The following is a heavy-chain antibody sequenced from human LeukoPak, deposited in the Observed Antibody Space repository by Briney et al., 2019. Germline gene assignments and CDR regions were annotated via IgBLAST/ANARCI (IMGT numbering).Heavy chain of an antibody. CDR3: AGELILTSYSAFDY. CDR2: IKQDGSEK. D-gene: IGHD3-9*01. Sequence: PGGSLRLSCTASGFTFSTYWMSWVRQAPGKGLEWVANIKQDGSEKYYVDSVKGRFTISRDNAKNLLYLQMNSLRAEDTAVYYCAGELILTSYSAFDYWGQGTLVTVSS. V-gene: IGHV3-7*01. J-gene: IGHJ4*02. CDR1: GFTFSTYW.